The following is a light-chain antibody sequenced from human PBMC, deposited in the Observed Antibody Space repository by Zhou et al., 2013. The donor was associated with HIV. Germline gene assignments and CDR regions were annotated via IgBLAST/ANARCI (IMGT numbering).Light chain of an antibody. V-gene: IGKV1-5*03. J-gene: IGKJ1*01. CDR3: QKYNSAPWT. Sequence: DIQMTQSPSTLSASVGDRVTITCRASQSISFWLAWYQQKPGKAPILLIQKASLLQTGVPSRFSGSGSGTEFTLTISSLQPEDVATYYCQKYNSAPWTFGQGTEGGNQT. CDR1: QSISFW. CDR2: KAS.